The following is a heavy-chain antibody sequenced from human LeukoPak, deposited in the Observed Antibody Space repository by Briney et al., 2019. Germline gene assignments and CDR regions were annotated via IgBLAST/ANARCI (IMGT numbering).Heavy chain of an antibody. D-gene: IGHD4-17*01. J-gene: IGHJ4*02. CDR3: ASLNGDYGD. Sequence: PGGSLRLSCAASGFTVSSNYMSWVRQAPGKGLEWVSAISGSGGSTYYADSVKGRFTISRDNAKNTLYLQMNSLRAEDTAVYYCASLNGDYGDWGQGTLVTVSS. V-gene: IGHV3-53*01. CDR2: ISGSGGST. CDR1: GFTVSSNY.